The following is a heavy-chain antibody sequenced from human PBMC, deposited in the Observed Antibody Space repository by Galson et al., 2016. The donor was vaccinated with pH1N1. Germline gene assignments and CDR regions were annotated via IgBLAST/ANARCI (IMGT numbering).Heavy chain of an antibody. CDR1: GFTFSTYA. CDR2: TSYDGSNK. CDR3: ARETPYSSGWGYYYGMDV. J-gene: IGHJ6*02. V-gene: IGHV3-30-3*01. Sequence: SLRLSCVASGFTFSTYAMHWVRQAPGKGLEWVALTSYDGSNKYYADSVKGRFTISRDNSKNTLYLEMNSLRAEDTAVYYCARETPYSSGWGYYYGMDVWGQGTTVTVSS. D-gene: IGHD6-19*01.